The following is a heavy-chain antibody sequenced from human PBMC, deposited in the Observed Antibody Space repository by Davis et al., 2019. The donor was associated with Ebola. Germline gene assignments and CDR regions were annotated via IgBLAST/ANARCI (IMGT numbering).Heavy chain of an antibody. CDR2: INPISGGT. CDR3: ARGQDFWSGAMDV. Sequence: ASVKVSCKAFGYTFSGYYLVWVRQAPGQGLEWMGWINPISGGTVSSQKFQGRVILTRDTSISTAYMEMSSLRYDDAAVYYCARGQDFWSGAMDVWGQGTTVTVTS. D-gene: IGHD3-3*01. CDR1: GYTFSGYY. V-gene: IGHV1-2*02. J-gene: IGHJ6*02.